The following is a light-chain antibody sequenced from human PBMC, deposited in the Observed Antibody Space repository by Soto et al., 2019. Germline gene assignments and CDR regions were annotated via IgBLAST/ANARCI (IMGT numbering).Light chain of an antibody. CDR3: QQYNNWTLT. CDR1: QSVSGN. J-gene: IGKJ4*01. CDR2: GAS. V-gene: IGKV3-15*01. Sequence: EIVMTQSPATLSVSPGERATLSCRASQSVSGNLAWYQQKPGQPPRLLIYGASTRATGIPARFSGSGSGTEFTLTISSLQSEDFAGYYCQQYNNWTLTFGGGTKVEIK.